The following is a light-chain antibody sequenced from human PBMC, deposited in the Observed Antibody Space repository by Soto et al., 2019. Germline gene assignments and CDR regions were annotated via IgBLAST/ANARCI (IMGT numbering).Light chain of an antibody. CDR2: GAS. CDR1: QSVSNNY. CDR3: QQYGTKVS. J-gene: IGKJ3*01. V-gene: IGKV3-20*01. Sequence: EIVLTQSPGTLSLSPGERATLSCRASQSVSNNYLAWYQQKPGQAPRLLIYGASNRATGIPDRFSGSASGTEFTLTISSLEPEDFAVYYCQQYGTKVSFGPGTKVDIK.